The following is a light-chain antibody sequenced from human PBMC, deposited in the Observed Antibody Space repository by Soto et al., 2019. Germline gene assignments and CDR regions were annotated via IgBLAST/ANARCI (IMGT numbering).Light chain of an antibody. V-gene: IGKV1D-12*01. J-gene: IGKJ5*01. CDR1: QGISSW. CDR2: GAS. Sequence: GDRGTLTRRASQGISSWLAWYQQKPGKAPELLIHGASRLQSGVPARFSGSGSGTDFTLSINSLQPEDFATYYCQQAYSFPITFGQGTRLEI. CDR3: QQAYSFPIT.